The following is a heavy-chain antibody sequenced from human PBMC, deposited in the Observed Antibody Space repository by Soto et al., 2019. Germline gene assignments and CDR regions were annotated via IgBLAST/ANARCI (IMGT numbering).Heavy chain of an antibody. Sequence: ASVKVSCKSSVGTFSSYAIICVRQAPGQGLEWMGGIIPIFGTANYAQKFQGRVTITADESTSTAYMELSSLRSEDTAVYYCATVLRFLESLQGSNYYYYGMDVWGQGTTVTVSS. D-gene: IGHD3-3*01. V-gene: IGHV1-69*13. J-gene: IGHJ6*02. CDR2: IIPIFGTA. CDR1: VGTFSSYA. CDR3: ATVLRFLESLQGSNYYYYGMDV.